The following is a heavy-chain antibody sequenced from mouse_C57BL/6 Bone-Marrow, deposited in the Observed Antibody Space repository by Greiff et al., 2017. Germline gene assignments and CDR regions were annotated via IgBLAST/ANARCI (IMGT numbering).Heavy chain of an antibody. D-gene: IGHD1-1*01. CDR1: GYTFTSYD. Sequence: QSGPELVKPGASVKLSCKASGYTFTSYDINWVKQRPGQGLEWIGWIYPRDGSTKYNEKFKGKATLTVDTSSSTAYMELHSLTSEDSAVYFCAREGYYYGSSYAYWGQGTTLTVSS. CDR2: IYPRDGST. CDR3: AREGYYYGSSYAY. V-gene: IGHV1-85*01. J-gene: IGHJ2*01.